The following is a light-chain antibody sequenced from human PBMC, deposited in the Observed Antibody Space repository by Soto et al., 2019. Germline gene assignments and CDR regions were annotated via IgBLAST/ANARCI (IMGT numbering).Light chain of an antibody. J-gene: IGLJ1*01. CDR2: EVS. CDR1: SSDVGGYTY. V-gene: IGLV2-14*01. CDR3: NSYTSGSTYV. Sequence: QSVLTQPASVSGSPGQSITISCTGTSSDVGGYTYVSWYQQHPGKAPKLIIYEVSNRPSGVSNRFSGSRSGNTASLTISELQAEDEADYYCNSYTSGSTYVFGTGTKV.